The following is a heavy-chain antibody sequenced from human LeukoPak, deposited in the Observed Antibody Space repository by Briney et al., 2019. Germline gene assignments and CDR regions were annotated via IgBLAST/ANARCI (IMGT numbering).Heavy chain of an antibody. CDR2: ISYDGSNK. CDR3: AKAVTSDYHSLYYNYYMDV. V-gene: IGHV3-30*18. D-gene: IGHD3-10*01. CDR1: GFTFRSYA. Sequence: PGGSLRLSCAAPGFTFRSYAMHWVRQAPGKGLEWVAVISYDGSNKYFGDSVKGRFTISRDNSKNTLYLQMDSLRAEDTAIYYCAKAVTSDYHSLYYNYYMDVWGKGTTVTVSS. J-gene: IGHJ6*03.